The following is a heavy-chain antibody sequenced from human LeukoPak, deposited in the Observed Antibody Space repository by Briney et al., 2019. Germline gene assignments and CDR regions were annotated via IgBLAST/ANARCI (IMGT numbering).Heavy chain of an antibody. Sequence: GRSLRLSCAASGFTFSNYGMHWVRQAPGKGLEWVAVISYDGSNKYYTDSVKGRFTISRDNSKNTLFLQMNSLRAEDTALYYCARYPGGFTGIVNYYHMDVWGKGTTVTVSS. CDR3: ARYPGGFTGIVNYYHMDV. J-gene: IGHJ6*03. CDR1: GFTFSNYG. CDR2: ISYDGSNK. D-gene: IGHD1-26*01. V-gene: IGHV3-30*03.